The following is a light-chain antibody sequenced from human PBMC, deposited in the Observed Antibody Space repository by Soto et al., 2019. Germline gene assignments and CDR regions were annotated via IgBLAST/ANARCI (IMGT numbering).Light chain of an antibody. J-gene: IGKJ5*01. CDR1: QSVSSY. Sequence: EIVLTQSPATLSLSPGERATLSCRASQSVSSYLAWYQQKPGQAPRLLIYDASNRATGIPARFSGSGSGTYFPLTISTLEPADFAVYYCQQRSNWPITFGQGTRLEMK. CDR2: DAS. CDR3: QQRSNWPIT. V-gene: IGKV3-11*01.